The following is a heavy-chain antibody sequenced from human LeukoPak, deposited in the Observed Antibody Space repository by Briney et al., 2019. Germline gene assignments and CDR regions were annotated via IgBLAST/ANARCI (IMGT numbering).Heavy chain of an antibody. Sequence: SETLSLTCTVSGGSISSSSYYWGWIRQPPGKGLEWIGSIYYSGSTYYNPSLKSRVTISVDTSKNQFSLKLSSVTAADTAVYYCARGSGTDGPPDYWGQGTLVTVSS. CDR3: ARGSGTDGPPDY. V-gene: IGHV4-39*07. J-gene: IGHJ4*02. D-gene: IGHD3-10*01. CDR1: GGSISSSSYY. CDR2: IYYSGST.